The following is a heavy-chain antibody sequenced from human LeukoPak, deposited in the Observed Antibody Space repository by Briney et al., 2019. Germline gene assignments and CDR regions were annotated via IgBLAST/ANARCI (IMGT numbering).Heavy chain of an antibody. CDR3: ARVNSSPGYYFDY. V-gene: IGHV1-69*06. CDR2: IIPIFGTA. CDR1: GGTFSSYA. Sequence: GASVKVSCKASGGTFSSYAISWVRQAPGQGLEWMGGIIPIFGTANYAQKFQGRVTITADKSTSAAYMELSSLRSEDTAVYYCARVNSSPGYYFDYWGQGTLVTVSS. D-gene: IGHD4-23*01. J-gene: IGHJ4*02.